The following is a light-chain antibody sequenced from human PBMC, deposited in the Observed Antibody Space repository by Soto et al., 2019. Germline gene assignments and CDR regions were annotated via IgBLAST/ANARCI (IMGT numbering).Light chain of an antibody. CDR2: AAS. CDR3: QQSYSTPLT. V-gene: IGKV1-39*01. CDR1: QSISSY. Sequence: IQMTHSTYSLSASVGYRVTITCRASQSISSYLNWYQQKPGKAPKLLIYAASSLQSGVPSRFSGSGSGTDFTLTISSLQPEDFATYYCQQSYSTPLTFGGGTKVDIK. J-gene: IGKJ4*01.